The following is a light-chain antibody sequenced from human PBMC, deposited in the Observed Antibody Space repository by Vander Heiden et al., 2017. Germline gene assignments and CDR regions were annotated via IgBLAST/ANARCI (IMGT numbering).Light chain of an antibody. CDR3: QVWDSRSDHPVV. CDR2: DDR. J-gene: IGLJ2*01. CDR1: NIGSKS. V-gene: IGLV3-21*02. Sequence: SYVLTQPPSVSVAPGQTARITCGGNNIGSKSVHGYQQQPGQAPVLVVYDDRDRPSGMPERGSCSNSGNTATLTISRVEAGEEADDYCQVWDSRSDHPVVFGGGTKLTVL.